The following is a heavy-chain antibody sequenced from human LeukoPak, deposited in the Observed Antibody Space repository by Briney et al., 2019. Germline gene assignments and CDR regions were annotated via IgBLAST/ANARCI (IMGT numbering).Heavy chain of an antibody. Sequence: PGGSLRLSCAASGFTFSSYWMNWVRQAPGKELEWVANIKQDGSEKYYVDSVKGRFTISRDNTKNSLYLQMNSLRAEDTAVYYCARGHDFWMAHALDIWGQGTMVTVSS. CDR3: ARGHDFWMAHALDI. D-gene: IGHD3-3*01. CDR1: GFTFSSYW. J-gene: IGHJ3*02. CDR2: IKQDGSEK. V-gene: IGHV3-7*03.